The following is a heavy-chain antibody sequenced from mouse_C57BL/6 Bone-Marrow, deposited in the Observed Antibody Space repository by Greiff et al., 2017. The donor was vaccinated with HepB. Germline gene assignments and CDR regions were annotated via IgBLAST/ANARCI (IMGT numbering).Heavy chain of an antibody. D-gene: IGHD1-1*01. Sequence: EVKLQQSGAELVRPGASVKLSCTASGFNIKDDYMHWVKQRPEQGLEWIGWIDPENGDTEYASKFQGKATITADTSSNTAYLQLSSLTSEDTAVYYCTLIYYYGSSHDYWGQGTTLTVSS. V-gene: IGHV14-4*01. CDR3: TLIYYYGSSHDY. J-gene: IGHJ2*01. CDR1: GFNIKDDY. CDR2: IDPENGDT.